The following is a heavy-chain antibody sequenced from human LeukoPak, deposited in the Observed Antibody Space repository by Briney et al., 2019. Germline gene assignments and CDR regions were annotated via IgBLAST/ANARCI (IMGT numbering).Heavy chain of an antibody. V-gene: IGHV3-21*01. CDR3: ARDFRYSSSSIDYYYYGMDV. Sequence: PGGSLRLSCAASGFTFSSYAMSWVRQAPGKGLEWVSSISSSSSYIYYADSVKGRFTISRDNAKNSLYLQMNSLRAEDTAVYYCARDFRYSSSSIDYYYYGMDVWGQGTTVTVSS. CDR2: ISSSSSYI. D-gene: IGHD6-6*01. CDR1: GFTFSSYA. J-gene: IGHJ6*02.